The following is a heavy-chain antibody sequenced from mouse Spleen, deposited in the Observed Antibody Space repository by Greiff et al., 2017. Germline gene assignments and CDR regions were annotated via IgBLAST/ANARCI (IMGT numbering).Heavy chain of an antibody. CDR2: ISTYYGDA. J-gene: IGHJ4*01. CDR3: ARSPFTTAFYYYAMDY. V-gene: IGHV1S137*01. Sequence: VMLVESGAELVRPGVSVKISCKGSGYTFTDYAMHWVKQSHAKSLEWIGVISTYYGDASYNQKFKGKATMTVDKSSSTAYMELARLTSEDSAIYYCARSPFTTAFYYYAMDYWGQGTSVTVSS. CDR1: GYTFTDYA. D-gene: IGHD1-2*01.